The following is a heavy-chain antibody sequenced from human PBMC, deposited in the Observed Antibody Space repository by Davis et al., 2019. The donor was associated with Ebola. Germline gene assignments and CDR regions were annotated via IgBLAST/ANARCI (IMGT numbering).Heavy chain of an antibody. CDR1: GFTFSSYS. CDR2: ISSSSTNI. CDR3: AKTQELHFDY. Sequence: GESLKISCAASGFTFSSYSMNWVRQAPGKGLEWVSYISSSSTNIYYADSVKGRFTISRDNAKNSLYLQMNSLRAEDTAVYYCAKTQELHFDYWGQGTLVTVSS. V-gene: IGHV3-48*04. D-gene: IGHD1-26*01. J-gene: IGHJ4*02.